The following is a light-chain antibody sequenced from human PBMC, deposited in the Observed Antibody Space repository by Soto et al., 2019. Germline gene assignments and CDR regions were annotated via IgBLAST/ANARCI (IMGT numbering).Light chain of an antibody. J-gene: IGLJ1*01. CDR3: GTWDSSMSAGV. V-gene: IGLV1-51*01. CDR2: DNN. CDR1: SSNIGNNY. Sequence: QSVLTQPPSVSAAPGQKVTISCSRSSSNIGNNYVSWYQQLPGTAPTLLIYDNNKRPSGIPDRFSGSKSGTSATLGITGLQTGDEADYYCGTWDSSMSAGVFGTGTKVTVL.